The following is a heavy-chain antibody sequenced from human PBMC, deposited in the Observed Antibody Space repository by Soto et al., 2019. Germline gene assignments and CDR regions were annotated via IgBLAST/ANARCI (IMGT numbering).Heavy chain of an antibody. CDR1: GFTFSSYG. V-gene: IGHV3-33*01. J-gene: IGHJ6*03. Sequence: QVQLVESGGGVVQPGRSLRLSCAASGFTFSSYGIHWVRQAPGKGLEWVAVIWYDGSNKYYADSVKGRFTISRDNSKNTLYLQMNSLRAEDTAVYYCARDGIYYDFWSGYQYYYYYMDVWGKGTTVTVSS. D-gene: IGHD3-3*01. CDR3: ARDGIYYDFWSGYQYYYYYMDV. CDR2: IWYDGSNK.